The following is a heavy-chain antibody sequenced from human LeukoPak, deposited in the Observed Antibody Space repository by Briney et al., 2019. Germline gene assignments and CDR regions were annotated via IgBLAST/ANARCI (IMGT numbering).Heavy chain of an antibody. CDR1: GGSISSYY. J-gene: IGHJ4*02. CDR2: IYHSGST. V-gene: IGHV4-59*12. CDR3: ARVYSSSWYRDY. Sequence: SETLSLTCTVSGGSISSYYWGWIRQPPGKGLEWIGYIYHSGSTYYNPSLKSRVTISVDRSKNQFSLKLSSVTAADTAVYYCARVYSSSWYRDYWGQGTLVTVSS. D-gene: IGHD6-13*01.